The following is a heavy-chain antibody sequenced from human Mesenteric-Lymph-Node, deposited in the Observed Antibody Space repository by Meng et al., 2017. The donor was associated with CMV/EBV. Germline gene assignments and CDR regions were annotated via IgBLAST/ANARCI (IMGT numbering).Heavy chain of an antibody. CDR1: GYTFSGYY. V-gene: IGHV1-2*02. CDR2: INPNNGAT. J-gene: IGHJ4*02. CDR3: ARGKFYHDSSGYFEQ. Sequence: ASVKVSCKASGYTFSGYYMHWVRQAPGQGLEWMGWINPNNGATDYAPEFQGRASMTRDTSISTAYMELSGLRSDDTAVYYCARGKFYHDSSGYFEQWGQGTLVTVSS. D-gene: IGHD3-22*01.